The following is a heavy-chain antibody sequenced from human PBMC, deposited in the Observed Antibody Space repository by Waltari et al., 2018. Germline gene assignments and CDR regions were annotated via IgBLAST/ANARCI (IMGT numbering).Heavy chain of an antibody. CDR1: GYILTELS. CDR3: ATDSRGGNDGFDI. V-gene: IGHV1-24*01. CDR2: FDPEDGKR. J-gene: IGHJ3*02. Sequence: QGQVVQSGAEVKKPGASVKVSCKVSGYILTELSIHWVRQAPGKGLEWMGGFDPEDGKRIYAQKFQGRVTMTEDTSTDTAYMELSSLRSEDTAVYYCATDSRGGNDGFDIWGQGTMVTVSS. D-gene: IGHD1-1*01.